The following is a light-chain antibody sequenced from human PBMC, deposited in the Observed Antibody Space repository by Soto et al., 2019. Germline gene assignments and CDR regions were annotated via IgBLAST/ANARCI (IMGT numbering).Light chain of an antibody. CDR2: DTS. J-gene: IGKJ1*01. Sequence: EIVLTQSPGTLSLSPGERATLSCRASQSVSNNYLAWFQQTPGQAPRLLINDTSRRATGIPDRFSGSGSGTDFTLTISRLEPEDSAMYYCQQYGNSPRTFGQGTKVEIK. CDR3: QQYGNSPRT. V-gene: IGKV3-20*01. CDR1: QSVSNNY.